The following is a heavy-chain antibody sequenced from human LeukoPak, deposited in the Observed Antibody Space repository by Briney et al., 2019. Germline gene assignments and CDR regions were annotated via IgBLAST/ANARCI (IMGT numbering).Heavy chain of an antibody. J-gene: IGHJ4*02. CDR3: AKEMTTVTTFSLDY. CDR1: GFTFSSYG. D-gene: IGHD4-17*01. V-gene: IGHV3-30*18. Sequence: GGSLRLSCAASGFTFSSYGMHWVRQAPGKGLEGVAVISYDGSNKYYADSVKGRFTISRDNSKNTLYLQMNSLRAEDTAVYYCAKEMTTVTTFSLDYWGQGTLVTVSS. CDR2: ISYDGSNK.